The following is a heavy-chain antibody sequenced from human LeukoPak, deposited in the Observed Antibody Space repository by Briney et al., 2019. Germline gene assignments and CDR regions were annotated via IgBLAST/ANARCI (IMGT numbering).Heavy chain of an antibody. CDR2: INHSGST. CDR3: ARDITIFGVAISGNYYYGMDV. CDR1: GGSFSGYY. J-gene: IGHJ6*02. D-gene: IGHD3-3*01. Sequence: SETLSLTCAVYGGSFSGYYWSWIRQPPGKGLEWIGEINHSGSTNYNPSLKSRVTISVDTSKNQFSLKLSSVTAADTAVYYCARDITIFGVAISGNYYYGMDVWGQGTTVTVSS. V-gene: IGHV4-34*01.